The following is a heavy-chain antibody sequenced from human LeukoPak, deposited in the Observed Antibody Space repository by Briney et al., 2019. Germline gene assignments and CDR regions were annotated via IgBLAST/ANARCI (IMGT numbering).Heavy chain of an antibody. CDR1: GFTFSRHG. CDR3: ARGSDCGSTSCYGLFDY. J-gene: IGHJ4*02. Sequence: GGSLRLSCAASGFTFSRHGMHWGRQAPGKGLEWVATMTFDGSNKYYADSVKGRFTISRDNSQNTLYLQMNSLRAEDTALYYCARGSDCGSTSCYGLFDYWGQGTLVTVSS. D-gene: IGHD2-2*01. V-gene: IGHV3-33*01. CDR2: MTFDGSNK.